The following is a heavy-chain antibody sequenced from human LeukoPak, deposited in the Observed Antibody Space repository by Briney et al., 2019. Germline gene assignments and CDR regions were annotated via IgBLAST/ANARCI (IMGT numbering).Heavy chain of an antibody. CDR1: GYTFTNYG. J-gene: IGHJ3*02. D-gene: IGHD2-2*02. Sequence: GASVKVSCKASGYTFTNYGINWVRQAPGQGLEWMGWISAYNGNTDYAQKVQGRVTMTTDTSTSTAYMELRSLRSDDTAVYYCARVLRYCIGTNCYNGAFDIWGQGTMVTVSS. CDR3: ARVLRYCIGTNCYNGAFDI. V-gene: IGHV1-18*01. CDR2: ISAYNGNT.